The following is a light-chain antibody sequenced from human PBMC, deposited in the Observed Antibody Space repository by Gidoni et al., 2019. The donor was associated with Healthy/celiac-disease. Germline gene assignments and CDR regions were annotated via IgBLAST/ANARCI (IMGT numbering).Light chain of an antibody. V-gene: IGKV3-11*01. CDR1: QSVSSY. CDR2: DAS. Sequence: EIVLTQSPATLSLSPGERATLSCSASQSVSSYLAWYQQKPGQAPRLLIYDASNRATGIPARFSGIGSGTDFTLTISSLEPEDFAVDYCQQRSNWPPITFGQGTRLEIK. J-gene: IGKJ5*01. CDR3: QQRSNWPPIT.